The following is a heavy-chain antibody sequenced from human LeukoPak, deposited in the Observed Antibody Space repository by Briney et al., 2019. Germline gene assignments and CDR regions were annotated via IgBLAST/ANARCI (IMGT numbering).Heavy chain of an antibody. CDR1: GFTFCDYY. V-gene: IGHV3-11*05. D-gene: IGHD6-19*01. CDR2: ISSTSSYI. Sequence: GGSLRLSCAASGFTFCDYYMSWIRQAPGKGRERGSFISSTSSYIKDADSVKGRFTISRDNAKKPLYLQMNSLRAEDTVVYYCARDSSGWSVDYWGQGTLVTVSS. CDR3: ARDSSGWSVDY. J-gene: IGHJ4*02.